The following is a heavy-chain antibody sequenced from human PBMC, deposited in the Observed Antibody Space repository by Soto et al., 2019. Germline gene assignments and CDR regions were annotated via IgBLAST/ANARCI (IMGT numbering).Heavy chain of an antibody. CDR3: ARGQTYSGYDSDDDP. CDR1: GFTFSSYE. J-gene: IGHJ5*02. CDR2: ISSSGSTI. V-gene: IGHV3-48*03. D-gene: IGHD5-12*01. Sequence: GGSLRLSCAASGFTFSSYEMNWVRQAPGKGLEWVSYISSSGSTIYYADSVKGRFTISRDNAKNSLYLQMNSLRAEDTAVYYCARGQTYSGYDSDDDPWGQGTLVTVSS.